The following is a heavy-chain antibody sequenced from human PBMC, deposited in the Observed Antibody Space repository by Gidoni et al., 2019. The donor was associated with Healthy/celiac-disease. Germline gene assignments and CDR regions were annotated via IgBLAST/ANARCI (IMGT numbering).Heavy chain of an antibody. D-gene: IGHD1-1*01. CDR3: ARDRDPLGLEPPVLDY. CDR1: GFTFSRYS. V-gene: IGHV3-21*01. J-gene: IGHJ4*02. CDR2: ISSSSSYI. Sequence: EVQLVESGGGLVKPGGSLRLSCAASGFTFSRYSMNWVRQAPGKGLEWVSSISSSSSYIYYADSVKGRFTISRDNAKNSLYLQMNSLRAEDTAVYYCARDRDPLGLEPPVLDYWGQGTLVTVSS.